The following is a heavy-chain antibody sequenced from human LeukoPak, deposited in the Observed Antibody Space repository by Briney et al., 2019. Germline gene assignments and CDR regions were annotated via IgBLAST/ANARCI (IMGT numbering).Heavy chain of an antibody. CDR3: ARGLNYPDY. V-gene: IGHV4-34*01. J-gene: IGHJ4*02. CDR1: GGSFSGYY. Sequence: PSETLSLTCAVYGGSFSGYYWSWIRQSPGKGLEWIGEINHSGSTNYNPSLKSRVTISVDTSKNQFSLKLSSVTAADTAVYYCARGLNYPDYWGQGTLVTVSS. CDR2: INHSGST.